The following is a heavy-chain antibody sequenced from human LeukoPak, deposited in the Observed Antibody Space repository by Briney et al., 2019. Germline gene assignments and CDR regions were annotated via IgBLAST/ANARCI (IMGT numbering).Heavy chain of an antibody. J-gene: IGHJ4*02. D-gene: IGHD1-26*01. Sequence: GGSLRLSCAASGFTFRNHAMKWVRQAPGQGLEWVAVISGSGETTYYADSVKGRFTISRDNSQNTLYLQMSSLRGEDTALYYCAKDRGMVGASVRAFDYWGQGTLVTVSS. V-gene: IGHV3-23*01. CDR2: ISGSGETT. CDR1: GFTFRNHA. CDR3: AKDRGMVGASVRAFDY.